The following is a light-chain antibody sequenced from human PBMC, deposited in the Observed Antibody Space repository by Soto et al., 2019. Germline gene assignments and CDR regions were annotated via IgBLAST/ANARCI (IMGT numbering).Light chain of an antibody. CDR3: SSYTTSRIYV. CDR2: EVT. CDR1: SSDVGGYNY. V-gene: IGLV2-14*01. J-gene: IGLJ1*01. Sequence: QAVVTQPASVSGSPGQSITISCTGTSSDVGGYNYVSWYQHHPGKAPKLMIYEVTNRPSGVSNRFSGSKSGNTASLTISGLQAEDEADYYCSSYTTSRIYVFGTGTKLTVL.